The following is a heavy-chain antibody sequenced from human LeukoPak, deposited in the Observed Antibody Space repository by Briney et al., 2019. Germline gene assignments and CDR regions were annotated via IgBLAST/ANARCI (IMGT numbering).Heavy chain of an antibody. D-gene: IGHD4-17*01. V-gene: IGHV4-34*01. CDR3: ARVYGDYNGSAFDI. CDR1: GGSFSGYF. Sequence: SETLSLTCAVYGGSFSGYFWSWIRQPPGKGVEWIGEINHSGSTNYNPSLKSRVTISVDTSKNQFSLKLSSVTAADTAVYYCARVYGDYNGSAFDIWGQGTMVTVSS. J-gene: IGHJ3*02. CDR2: INHSGST.